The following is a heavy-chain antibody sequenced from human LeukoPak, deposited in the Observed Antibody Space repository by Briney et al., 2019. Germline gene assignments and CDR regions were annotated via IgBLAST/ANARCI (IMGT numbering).Heavy chain of an antibody. CDR1: GASIRSGDYY. V-gene: IGHV4-30-4*01. CDR3: ARPPDYYDSSGYQDNWAFDI. Sequence: SETLSLTCTVSGASIRSGDYYWSWIRQPPGKGLEWIGYIYDSGSTYYNPSLKSRITTSVDTSENRFSLKLSSVTATDTAVYYCARPPDYYDSSGYQDNWAFDIWGQGTMVTVSS. D-gene: IGHD3-22*01. CDR2: IYDSGST. J-gene: IGHJ3*02.